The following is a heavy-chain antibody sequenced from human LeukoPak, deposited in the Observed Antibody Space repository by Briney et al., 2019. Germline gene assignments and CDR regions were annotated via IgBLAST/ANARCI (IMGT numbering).Heavy chain of an antibody. CDR2: FYYSGST. D-gene: IGHD3-3*01. V-gene: IGHV4-59*12. J-gene: IGHJ4*02. CDR1: GGSISSYY. CDR3: ATILELNY. Sequence: SETLSLTCTVSGGSISSYYWSWIRQPPGKGLEWIGYFYYSGSTNYNPSLKSRVTISVDTSKNQFSLKLSSVTAADTAVYYCATILELNYWGQGTLVTVSS.